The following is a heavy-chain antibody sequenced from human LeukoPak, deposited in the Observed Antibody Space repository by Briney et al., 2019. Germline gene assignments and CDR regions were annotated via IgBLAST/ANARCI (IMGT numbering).Heavy chain of an antibody. Sequence: PGGSLRLSCAASGFTFSSYSMNRVRQAPGKGLEWVSSISSSSSYIYYADSVKGRFTISRDNAKNSLYLQMNSLRAEDTAVYYCARVTRGAFDIWGQGTMVTVSS. CDR3: ARVTRGAFDI. CDR1: GFTFSSYS. J-gene: IGHJ3*02. CDR2: ISSSSSYI. V-gene: IGHV3-21*01. D-gene: IGHD3-10*01.